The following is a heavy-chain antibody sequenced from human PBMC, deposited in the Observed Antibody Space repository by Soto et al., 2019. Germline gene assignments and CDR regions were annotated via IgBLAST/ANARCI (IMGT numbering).Heavy chain of an antibody. CDR1: GGSFSGYY. D-gene: IGHD2-15*01. V-gene: IGHV4-34*01. CDR3: ARGPRSVVVVAATPKANWFDP. CDR2: INHSGST. Sequence: SETLSLTCAVYGGSFSGYYWSWIRQPPGKGLEWIGEINHSGSTNYNPSLKSRVTISVDTSKNQFSLKLSSVTAADTAVYYCARGPRSVVVVAATPKANWFDPWGQGTLVTVSS. J-gene: IGHJ5*02.